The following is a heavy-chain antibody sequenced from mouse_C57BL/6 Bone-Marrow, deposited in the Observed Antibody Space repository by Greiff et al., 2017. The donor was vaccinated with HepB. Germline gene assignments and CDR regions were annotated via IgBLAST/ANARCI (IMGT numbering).Heavy chain of an antibody. CDR3: ARTRITTVVAARYFDV. Sequence: EVQVVESGEGLVKPGGSLKLSCAASGFTFSSYAMSWVRQTPEKRLEWVAYISSGGDYIYYAATVKGRFTISRDNASTTLYLQMSSLKSKDTAMYYCARTRITTVVAARYFDVWGTGTTVTVSS. V-gene: IGHV5S21*01. CDR2: ISSGGDYI. CDR1: GFTFSSYA. D-gene: IGHD1-1*01. J-gene: IGHJ1*03.